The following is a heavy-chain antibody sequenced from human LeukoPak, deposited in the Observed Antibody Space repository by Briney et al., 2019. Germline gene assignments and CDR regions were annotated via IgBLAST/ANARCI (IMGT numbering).Heavy chain of an antibody. Sequence: AETVSLTCTVSGGSISSYYWSWIRQPPRKGLEWIGYIYYSGSTNYNPSPKSRVTISVDTSKNQFSLKLSSVTAADTAVYYCASLHEYGSGRHWGQGTLVTVSS. D-gene: IGHD3-10*01. CDR1: GGSISSYY. V-gene: IGHV4-59*08. CDR2: IYYSGST. CDR3: ASLHEYGSGRH. J-gene: IGHJ4*03.